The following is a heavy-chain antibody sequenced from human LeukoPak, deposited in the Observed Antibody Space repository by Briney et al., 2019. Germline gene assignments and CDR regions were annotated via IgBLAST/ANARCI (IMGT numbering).Heavy chain of an antibody. D-gene: IGHD1-14*01. Sequence: GGPLRLSGAAPGITFSSYWMHWARQATGKVLFWVSRLNSDGSSTSYADSVKGRFTISRDNAKITLSLHMNRMRAEDTAVYYCARDGRSDVYFDDKGQGTLVTVSS. CDR1: GITFSSYW. CDR2: LNSDGSST. V-gene: IGHV3-74*01. CDR3: ARDGRSDVYFDD. J-gene: IGHJ4*02.